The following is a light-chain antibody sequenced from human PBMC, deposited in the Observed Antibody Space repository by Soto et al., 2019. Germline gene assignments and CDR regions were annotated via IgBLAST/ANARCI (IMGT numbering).Light chain of an antibody. CDR1: SSDVGDYNY. CDR2: EVS. V-gene: IGLV2-8*01. Sequence: QSALTQPPSASGSPGQSVTISCTGTSSDVGDYNYDSWYQHHPGKAPKLIIYEVSKRPSGVPDRFSGSKSGNTASLTVSGLQAEDEADYYCSSYAGSNNFGVFGGGTKLTVL. CDR3: SSYAGSNNFGV. J-gene: IGLJ2*01.